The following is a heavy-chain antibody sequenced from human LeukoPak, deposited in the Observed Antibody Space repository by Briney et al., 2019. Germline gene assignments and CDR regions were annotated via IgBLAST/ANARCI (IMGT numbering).Heavy chain of an antibody. CDR2: FDPEDGET. V-gene: IGHV1-24*01. J-gene: IGHJ6*03. D-gene: IGHD3-3*01. CDR3: AREYYDFWSGYYFLYYYYYMDV. CDR1: GYTLTEFS. Sequence: VASVKVSCKVSGYTLTEFSMHWVRQAPGKGLEWMGGFDPEDGETIYAQELQGRVTMTKDTSTDTAYMELRSLRSDDTAVYYCAREYYDFWSGYYFLYYYYYMDVWGKGTTVTVSS.